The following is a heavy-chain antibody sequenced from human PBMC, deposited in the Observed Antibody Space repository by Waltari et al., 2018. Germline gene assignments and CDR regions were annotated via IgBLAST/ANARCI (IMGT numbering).Heavy chain of an antibody. J-gene: IGHJ5*02. Sequence: QVQLQESGPGLVKPSETLSLTCTVSGGSISSHYWSWIRQPPGKGLEWIGYIYYSGSTNYNPSLKSRVTISVDTSKNQFSLKLSSVTAADTAVYYCARVAERYSYALLGNWFDPWGQGTLVTVSS. D-gene: IGHD5-18*01. CDR3: ARVAERYSYALLGNWFDP. CDR1: GGSISSHY. V-gene: IGHV4-59*11. CDR2: IYYSGST.